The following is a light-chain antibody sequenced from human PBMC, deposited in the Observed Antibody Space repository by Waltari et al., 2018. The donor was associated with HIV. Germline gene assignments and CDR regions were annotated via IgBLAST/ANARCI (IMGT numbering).Light chain of an antibody. J-gene: IGLJ2*01. CDR1: ELGDRY. CDR3: QARDSSTVV. Sequence: SSELTQPPSMSVSPGQTASITCSGDELGDRYACWYQQKPGQSPLLVIYQDTKRPSGIPERFSGSNSGNTATLTISGTQAMDEADYYCQARDSSTVVFGGGTKLTVL. V-gene: IGLV3-1*01. CDR2: QDT.